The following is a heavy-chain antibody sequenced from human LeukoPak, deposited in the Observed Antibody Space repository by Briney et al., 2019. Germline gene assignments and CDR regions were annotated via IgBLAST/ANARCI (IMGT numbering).Heavy chain of an antibody. CDR1: GYTFTSYD. V-gene: IGHV1-8*01. Sequence: GASVKVSCKASGYTFTSYDINWVRQATGQGLEWMGWMNPNSGNTGYVQKFQGRVTMTRNTSISTAYMELSSLRSEDTAVYYCARGTLELHYYYMDVWGKGTTVTVSS. D-gene: IGHD1-7*01. CDR2: MNPNSGNT. J-gene: IGHJ6*03. CDR3: ARGTLELHYYYMDV.